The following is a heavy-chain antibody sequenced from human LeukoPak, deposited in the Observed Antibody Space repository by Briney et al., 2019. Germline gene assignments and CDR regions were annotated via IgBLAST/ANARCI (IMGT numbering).Heavy chain of an antibody. CDR2: ISYDGSNQ. V-gene: IGHV3-30*18. D-gene: IGHD6-13*01. J-gene: IGHJ6*04. CDR3: AKDSQYSSTWGSYV. CDR1: GFTFSSYG. Sequence: GRSLRLSCAASGFTFSSYGMHWVRQAPGKGLEGVAVISYDGSNQYYADSVKGRFTISRDNSKNTLPLQMNSLRAEDTAVYYCAKDSQYSSTWGSYVWGKGTTVTVSS.